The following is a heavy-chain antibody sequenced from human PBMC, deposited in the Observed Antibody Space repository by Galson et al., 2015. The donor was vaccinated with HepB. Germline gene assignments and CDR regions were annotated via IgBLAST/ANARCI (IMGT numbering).Heavy chain of an antibody. J-gene: IGHJ3*02. Sequence: QSGAEVKKPGASVKVSCKASGYTFSSYAMHWVRQAPGQRLEWMGWINGGTGNTKYSQKFQGRVTITRDTSASTGYMEVSSLRYGDTAVYYCASGLNRGWYSDAFDIWGQGTMVTVSS. D-gene: IGHD6-19*01. V-gene: IGHV1-3*01. CDR2: INGGTGNT. CDR3: ASGLNRGWYSDAFDI. CDR1: GYTFSSYA.